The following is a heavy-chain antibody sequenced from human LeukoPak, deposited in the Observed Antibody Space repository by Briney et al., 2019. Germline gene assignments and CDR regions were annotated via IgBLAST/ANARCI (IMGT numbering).Heavy chain of an antibody. CDR3: ASNGGLGDSSGYYY. D-gene: IGHD3-22*01. CDR2: IYHSGST. J-gene: IGHJ4*02. Sequence: SGTLSLTCAVSGGSISSSNWWSWVRQPPGKGLEWIGEIYHSGSTNYNPSLKSRVTISVDKSKNQFSLKLSSMTAADTAVYYCASNGGLGDSSGYYYWGQGTLVTVSS. CDR1: GGSISSSNW. V-gene: IGHV4-4*02.